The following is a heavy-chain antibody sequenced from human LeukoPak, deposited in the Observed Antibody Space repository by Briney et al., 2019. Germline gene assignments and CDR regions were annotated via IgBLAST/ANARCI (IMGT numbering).Heavy chain of an antibody. CDR2: IGTAGDT. V-gene: IGHV3-13*01. CDR1: GFTFSNHA. J-gene: IGHJ4*02. Sequence: GGSLRLSCATSGFTFSNHAMHWVCQATGKGLEWVSAIGTAGDTFYPGSVKGRFTISRENAKNSLSLQMNSLRAEDTAVYYCVRVGSSWLYYFDYWGQGTLVTVSS. CDR3: VRVGSSWLYYFDY. D-gene: IGHD6-13*01.